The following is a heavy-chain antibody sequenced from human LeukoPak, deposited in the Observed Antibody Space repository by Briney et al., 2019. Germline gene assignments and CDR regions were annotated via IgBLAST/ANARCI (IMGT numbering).Heavy chain of an antibody. CDR3: ARDPYYYDSSGYSPPYYFDY. CDR2: IIPILGIA. CDR1: GGTFSSYA. J-gene: IGHJ4*02. V-gene: IGHV1-69*04. D-gene: IGHD3-22*01. Sequence: ASVKVSCKASGGTFSSYAISWVRQAPGQGLEWMGRIIPILGIANYAQKFQDRVTVTADKSTSTAYMELSSLRSEDTAVYYCARDPYYYDSSGYSPPYYFDYWGQGTLVTVSS.